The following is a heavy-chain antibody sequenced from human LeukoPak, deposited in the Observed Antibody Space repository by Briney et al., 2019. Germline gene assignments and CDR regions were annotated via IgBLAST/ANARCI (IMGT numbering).Heavy chain of an antibody. D-gene: IGHD5-18*01. Sequence: SETLSLTCTVSGGSISSGGYYWSWIRQHPGKGLEWIGYIYYSGSTYYSPSLKSRVTISVDRSKNQLSLKLSPVTAADTAMYYCASGGYSYGFDYWGQGTLVTVSS. CDR1: GGSISSGGYY. CDR2: IYYSGST. CDR3: ASGGYSYGFDY. V-gene: IGHV4-31*03. J-gene: IGHJ4*02.